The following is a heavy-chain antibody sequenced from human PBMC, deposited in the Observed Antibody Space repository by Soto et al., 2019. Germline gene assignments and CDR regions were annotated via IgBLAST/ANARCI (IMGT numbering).Heavy chain of an antibody. J-gene: IGHJ4*02. CDR3: ARDGRGDYFDY. CDR1: GYTFTSYG. CDR2: ISTYNGNT. Sequence: ASVKVSCKVSGYTFTSYGMSWMRQAPGQGLEWMGWISTYNGNTNYAQNFQGRVSMTTDTSTSTAYMELRSLRSDDTAVYYCARDGRGDYFDYWGQGTLVTVSS. V-gene: IGHV1-18*01. D-gene: IGHD3-10*01.